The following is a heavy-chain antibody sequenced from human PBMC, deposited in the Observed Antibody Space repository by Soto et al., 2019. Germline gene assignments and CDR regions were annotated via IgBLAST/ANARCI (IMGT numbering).Heavy chain of an antibody. Sequence: GASVKVSCKVSGYTLTELSMHWVQQAPGKGLEWMGGFDPEDGETIYAQKFQGRVTMTEDTSTDTAYMELSSLRSEDTAVYYCATSSITMIVVVTQGSFDYWGQGTLVTVSS. CDR2: FDPEDGET. CDR3: ATSSITMIVVVTQGSFDY. J-gene: IGHJ4*02. CDR1: GYTLTELS. V-gene: IGHV1-24*01. D-gene: IGHD3-22*01.